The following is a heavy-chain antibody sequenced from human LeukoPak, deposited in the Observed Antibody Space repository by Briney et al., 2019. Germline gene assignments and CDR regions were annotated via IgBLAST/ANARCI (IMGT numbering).Heavy chain of an antibody. V-gene: IGHV1-24*01. Sequence: GASVKVSCKVSGYTLTELSMHWVRQAPGKGLEWMGGFDPEDGETIYAQKFQGRVTMTEDTSTDTAYMELSSLRSEDTAVYYCATDAGNSFYCGGDCYSFDYWGQGTLVTVSS. CDR3: ATDAGNSFYCGGDCYSFDY. CDR2: FDPEDGET. D-gene: IGHD2-21*02. CDR1: GYTLTELS. J-gene: IGHJ4*02.